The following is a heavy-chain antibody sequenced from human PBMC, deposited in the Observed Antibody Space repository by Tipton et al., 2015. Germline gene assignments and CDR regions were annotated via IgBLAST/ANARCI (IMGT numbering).Heavy chain of an antibody. CDR2: IWYDGGNK. D-gene: IGHD3-10*01. CDR1: GFTFSSYA. CDR3: ARDPLWFGELSPLDY. V-gene: IGHV3-33*08. J-gene: IGHJ4*02. Sequence: RSLRLSCAASGFTFSSYAMSWVRQAPGKGLEWVAVIWYDGGNKYYADSVKGRFTISRDNSKNTLYLQMNSLRSEDTAVYYCARDPLWFGELSPLDYWGQGTLVTVSS.